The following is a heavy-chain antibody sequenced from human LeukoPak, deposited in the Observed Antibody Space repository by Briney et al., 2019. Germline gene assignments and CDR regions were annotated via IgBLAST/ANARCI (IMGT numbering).Heavy chain of an antibody. CDR2: ISSSSYI. J-gene: IGHJ4*02. V-gene: IGHV3-21*01. Sequence: GGSLRLSCAASGFTFSSYSMNWVRQAPGKGLEWVSSISSSSYIYYADSVKGRFTISRDNAKNSLYLQMNSLRAEDTAVYYCASIFYDILTGSDDWGQGTLVTVSS. CDR3: ASIFYDILTGSDD. D-gene: IGHD3-9*01. CDR1: GFTFSSYS.